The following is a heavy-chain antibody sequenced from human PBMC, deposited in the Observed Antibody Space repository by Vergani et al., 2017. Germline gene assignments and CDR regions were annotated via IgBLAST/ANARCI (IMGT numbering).Heavy chain of an antibody. V-gene: IGHV3-23*01. D-gene: IGHD1-26*01. J-gene: IGHJ4*02. Sequence: EVQLLESGGGLVQPGGSLRLSCAASGFTFSSYAMSWVRQAPGKGLEWVSAISGSGGSTYYADSVKGRFTISRDNSKNTLYLQMNSLRAEDTAVYYCTRWWELHANFDYWGQGTLVTVSS. CDR3: TRWWELHANFDY. CDR1: GFTFSSYA. CDR2: ISGSGGST.